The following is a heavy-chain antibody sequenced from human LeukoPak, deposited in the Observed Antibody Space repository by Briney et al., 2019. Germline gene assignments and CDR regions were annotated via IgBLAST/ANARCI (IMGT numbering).Heavy chain of an antibody. Sequence: SVGAASLKRMEWVSTIGTASDTYYPGSVEGRFTLSRDNAKNSLYLQMNSLTAGDTAVYYCARGPPRGKYYYMDVWGKGTTVTVSS. CDR3: ARGPPRGKYYYMDV. CDR2: IGTASDT. V-gene: IGHV3-13*01. J-gene: IGHJ6*03. D-gene: IGHD1-1*01.